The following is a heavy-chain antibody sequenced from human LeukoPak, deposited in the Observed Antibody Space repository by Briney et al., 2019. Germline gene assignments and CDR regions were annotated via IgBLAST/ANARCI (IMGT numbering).Heavy chain of an antibody. V-gene: IGHV1-69*06. Sequence: SVKVSCKASGGTFSSYAISWVRQAPGQGLEWMGGIIPIFGTANYAQKFQGRATITADKSTSTAYMELSSLRSEDTAVYYCARVEVAAGPLNNYYYYYYGMDVWGKGTTVTVSS. J-gene: IGHJ6*04. D-gene: IGHD6-13*01. CDR1: GGTFSSYA. CDR3: ARVEVAAGPLNNYYYYYYGMDV. CDR2: IIPIFGTA.